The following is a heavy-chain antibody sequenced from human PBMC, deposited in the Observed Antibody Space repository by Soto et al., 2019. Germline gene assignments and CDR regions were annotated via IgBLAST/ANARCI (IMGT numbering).Heavy chain of an antibody. D-gene: IGHD6-19*01. CDR3: ARGRANVAANWFDP. CDR2: INPYSGAT. Sequence: ASVKVSCKASGYTFSDSYVHWVRQAPGQGLEWMGWINPYSGATNYAQKFQDWVTMTGDASVSTAYLELTTLVSDDTAVYYCARGRANVAANWFDPWGQGTLVTVSS. CDR1: GYTFSDSY. J-gene: IGHJ5*02. V-gene: IGHV1-2*04.